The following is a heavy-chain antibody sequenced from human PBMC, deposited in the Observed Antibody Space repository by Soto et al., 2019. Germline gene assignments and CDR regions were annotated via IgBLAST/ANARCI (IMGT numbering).Heavy chain of an antibody. D-gene: IGHD6-19*01. J-gene: IGHJ6*02. Sequence: GGSLRLSCAASGFTFNYYPMHWVRQAPGKGLEWVAVVSFDGSNKYYADSVKGRFTISKDNSKNTLYLQMNGLRREDTAVYYCARLPGPLVAVLYIYPLDGREAMSDVDVWGQGTTVTVSS. CDR3: ARLPGPLVAVLYIYPLDGREAMSDVDV. CDR2: VSFDGSNK. V-gene: IGHV3-30-3*01. CDR1: GFTFNYYP.